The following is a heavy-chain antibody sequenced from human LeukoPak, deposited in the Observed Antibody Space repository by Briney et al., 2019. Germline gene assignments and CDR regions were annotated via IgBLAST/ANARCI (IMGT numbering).Heavy chain of an antibody. V-gene: IGHV4-59*12. Sequence: SETLSLTCTVSGGSISSYYWSWIRQPPGKGLEWIGYIYYSGSTNYNPSLKSRVTMSVDTSKNQFSLNLSSVTAADTAVYYCATGAFGGSHWGQGTLVTVSS. CDR1: GGSISSYY. CDR2: IYYSGST. J-gene: IGHJ4*02. D-gene: IGHD4-23*01. CDR3: ATGAFGGSH.